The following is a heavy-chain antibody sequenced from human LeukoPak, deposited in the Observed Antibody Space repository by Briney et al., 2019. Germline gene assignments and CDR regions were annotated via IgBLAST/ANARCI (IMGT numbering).Heavy chain of an antibody. CDR1: GGSISSYY. CDR3: ARGVPYCTKGVCYAAQRFDP. CDR2: IYDSGST. J-gene: IGHJ5*02. Sequence: PSETLSLTCTVSGGSISSYYWSWIRQPPGKGLEWIGFIYDSGSTNYNPSLKSRVTISVDTSKNQFSLKLSSVTAADTAVYYCARGVPYCTKGVCYAAQRFDPWGQGTLVTVSS. D-gene: IGHD2-8*01. V-gene: IGHV4-59*12.